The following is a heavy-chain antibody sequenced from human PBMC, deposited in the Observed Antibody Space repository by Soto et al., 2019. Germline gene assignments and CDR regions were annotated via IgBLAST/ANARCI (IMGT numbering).Heavy chain of an antibody. Sequence: QVQLVESGGGVVQPGRSLRLSCAASGFTFSSYAMHWVRQAPGKGLEWVAVISYDGSNKYYADSVKGRFTISRDNSKNTLYLQMNSLRAEDTAVYYCARWSLVRGEGNYYYGMDVWGQGTTVTVSS. J-gene: IGHJ6*02. CDR2: ISYDGSNK. V-gene: IGHV3-30-3*01. D-gene: IGHD3-10*01. CDR1: GFTFSSYA. CDR3: ARWSLVRGEGNYYYGMDV.